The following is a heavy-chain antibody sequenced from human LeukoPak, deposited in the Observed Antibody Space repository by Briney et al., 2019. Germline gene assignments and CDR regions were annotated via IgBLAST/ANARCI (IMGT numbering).Heavy chain of an antibody. CDR3: AREAHSSSWYRGYYYYMDV. CDR2: IYTSGST. J-gene: IGHJ6*03. CDR1: GGSISSYY. D-gene: IGHD6-13*01. Sequence: SETLPLTCTVSGGSISSYYWSWIRQPAGKGLEWIGRIYTSGSTNYNPSLKSRVTMSVDTSKNQFSLKLSSVTAADTAVYYCAREAHSSSWYRGYYYYMDVWGKGTTVTVSS. V-gene: IGHV4-4*07.